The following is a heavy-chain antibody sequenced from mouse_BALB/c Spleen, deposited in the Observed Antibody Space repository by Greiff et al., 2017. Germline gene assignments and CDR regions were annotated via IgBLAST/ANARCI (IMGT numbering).Heavy chain of an antibody. CDR2: ISYDGSN. CDR3: ASYGNYSYWYFDV. D-gene: IGHD2-1*01. J-gene: IGHJ1*01. CDR1: GYSITSGYY. Sequence: DVQLQESGPGLVKPSQSLSLTCSVTGYSITSGYYWNWIRQFPGNKLEWMGYISYDGSNNYNPSLKNRISITRDTSKNQFFLKLNSVTTEDTATYYCASYGNYSYWYFDVWGAGTTVTVSS. V-gene: IGHV3-6*02.